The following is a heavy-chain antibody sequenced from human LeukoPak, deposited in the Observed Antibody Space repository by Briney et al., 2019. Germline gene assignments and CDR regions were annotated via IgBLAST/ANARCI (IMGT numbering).Heavy chain of an antibody. V-gene: IGHV4-59*01. Sequence: PSETLSLTCTVSGGSISSYYWSWIRQPPGKGLEWIGYIYYSGSTNYNPSLKSRVTISVDTSKNQFSLKLSSVTAADTAVYYCARVHDSSGYYSRAFDIWGQGTMVTVSS. CDR1: GGSISSYY. J-gene: IGHJ3*02. CDR3: ARVHDSSGYYSRAFDI. D-gene: IGHD3-22*01. CDR2: IYYSGST.